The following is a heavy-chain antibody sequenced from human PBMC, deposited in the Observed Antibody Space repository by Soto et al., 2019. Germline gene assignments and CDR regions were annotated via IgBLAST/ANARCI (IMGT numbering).Heavy chain of an antibody. CDR3: AIARMFSGAHHDY. CDR2: ITPYNGNA. V-gene: IGHV1-18*04. D-gene: IGHD1-26*01. Sequence: QVHLVQSGAVVENPGASVKVSCKASGYTFTNFGINWVRQAPGQGLEWMGWITPYNGNANYPQKHQDRLTIPTNTSPNTAYWELRSLRSDDTAVDFCAIARMFSGAHHDYWGQGTRVTVSS. J-gene: IGHJ4*02. CDR1: GYTFTNFG.